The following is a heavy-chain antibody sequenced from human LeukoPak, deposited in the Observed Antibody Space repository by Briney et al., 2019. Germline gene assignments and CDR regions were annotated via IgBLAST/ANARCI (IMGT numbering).Heavy chain of an antibody. Sequence: SETLSLTCAVYGGSFSGYYWSWIRQPPGKGLEWIGEINHSGSANYNPSLKSRVTISVDTSKNQFSLKLSSVTAADTAVYYCARDHGDFVQHDWGQGTLVTVSS. D-gene: IGHD4-17*01. CDR3: ARDHGDFVQHD. V-gene: IGHV4-34*01. CDR2: INHSGSA. J-gene: IGHJ4*02. CDR1: GGSFSGYY.